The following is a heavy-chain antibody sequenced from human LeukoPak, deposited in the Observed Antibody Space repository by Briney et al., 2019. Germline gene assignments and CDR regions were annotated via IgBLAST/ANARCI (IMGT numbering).Heavy chain of an antibody. V-gene: IGHV3-23*01. J-gene: IGHJ4*02. D-gene: IGHD6-19*01. CDR1: GFTFSSYA. CDR3: AKDQDLSSGWYGSTNFDY. CDR2: ISGSGGST. Sequence: GGSLRLSCAASGFTFSSYAMSWVRQAPGKGLEWVSAISGSGGSTYYADSVKGRFTISRDNSKNTLYLQMNSLRAKDTAVYYCAKDQDLSSGWYGSTNFDYWGQGTLVTVSS.